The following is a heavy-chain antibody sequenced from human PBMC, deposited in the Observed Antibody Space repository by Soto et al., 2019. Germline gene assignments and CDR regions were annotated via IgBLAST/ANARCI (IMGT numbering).Heavy chain of an antibody. CDR3: AREPAFGDYYYGMDV. V-gene: IGHV4-4*07. D-gene: IGHD3-16*01. CDR1: GGSISSYY. J-gene: IGHJ6*02. CDR2: IYTSGST. Sequence: LSLTCTVSGGSISSYYWSWIRQPAGKGLEWIGRIYTSGSTNYNPSLKSRVTMSVDTSKNQFSLKLSSVTAADTAVYYCAREPAFGDYYYGMDVWGQGTTVTVSS.